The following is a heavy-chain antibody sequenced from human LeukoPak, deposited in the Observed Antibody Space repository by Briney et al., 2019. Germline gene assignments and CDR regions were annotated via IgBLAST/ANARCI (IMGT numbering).Heavy chain of an antibody. CDR3: ARAVGAYGPYGMDD. V-gene: IGHV4-30-4*01. D-gene: IGHD2-8*01. J-gene: IGHJ6*02. CDR1: GGSISSGDYY. Sequence: KTSETLSLTCTVSGGSISSGDYYWSWIRQPPGKGLEWIGYIYYSGSTYYNPSLKSRVTISVDTSKNQFSLKLSSVTAADTAVYYCARAVGAYGPYGMDDWGQGTTVTVSS. CDR2: IYYSGST.